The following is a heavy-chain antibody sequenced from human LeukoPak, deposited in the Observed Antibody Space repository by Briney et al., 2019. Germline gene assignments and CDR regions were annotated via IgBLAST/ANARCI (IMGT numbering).Heavy chain of an antibody. Sequence: GSLRLSCAASGFTFSSYAMSWVRQAPGKGLEWVSAISGSSGSTYYADSVKGRFTISRDNSKNTLYLQMNSLRAEDTAVYYCAKDGQQQLVPGPANWFDPWGQGTLVTVSS. CDR1: GFTFSSYA. D-gene: IGHD6-13*01. V-gene: IGHV3-23*01. CDR3: AKDGQQQLVPGPANWFDP. CDR2: ISGSSGST. J-gene: IGHJ5*02.